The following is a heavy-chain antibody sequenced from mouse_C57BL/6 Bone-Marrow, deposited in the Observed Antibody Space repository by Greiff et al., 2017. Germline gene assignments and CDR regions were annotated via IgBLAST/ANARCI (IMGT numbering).Heavy chain of an antibody. CDR3: ARDGGLRRGAWFAY. CDR2: INPSTGGT. CDR1: GYSFTGYY. D-gene: IGHD2-4*01. Sequence: EVQLQQSGPELVKPGASVKISCKASGYSFTGYYMNWVKQSPEKSLEWIGEINPSTGGTTYNQKFKAKATLTVDKSSSTAYMQLKSLTSEDSAVYYCARDGGLRRGAWFAYWGQGTLVTVSA. V-gene: IGHV1-42*01. J-gene: IGHJ3*01.